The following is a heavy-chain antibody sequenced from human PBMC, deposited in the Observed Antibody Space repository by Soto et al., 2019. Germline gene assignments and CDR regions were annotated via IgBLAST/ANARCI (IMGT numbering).Heavy chain of an antibody. CDR1: GGSISSSSYY. J-gene: IGHJ5*02. Sequence: QLQLQESGPGLVKPSETLSLTCTVSGGSISSSSYYWGWIRQPPGKGLEWIGSIYYSGSTYYNPSLKSRVTISVDTSKNQFSLKLSSVTAADTAVYYCARVPGLNGSGSYLVNWFDPWGQGTLVTVSS. CDR2: IYYSGST. CDR3: ARVPGLNGSGSYLVNWFDP. D-gene: IGHD3-10*01. V-gene: IGHV4-39*01.